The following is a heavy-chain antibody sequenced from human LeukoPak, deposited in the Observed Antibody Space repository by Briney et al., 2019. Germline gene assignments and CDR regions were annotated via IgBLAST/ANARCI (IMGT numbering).Heavy chain of an antibody. J-gene: IGHJ4*02. CDR2: ISGSGGST. CDR1: GFTFSSYA. D-gene: IGHD1-14*01. CDR3: AKDVRAGHPFYRHPYYFDY. V-gene: IGHV3-23*01. Sequence: GGSLRLSXAASGFTFSSYAMSWVRQAPGKGVEWVSAISGSGGSTYYADSVKGRFTISRDNSKNTLYLQMNSLRAEDTAVYYCAKDVRAGHPFYRHPYYFDYWGQGTLVTVSS.